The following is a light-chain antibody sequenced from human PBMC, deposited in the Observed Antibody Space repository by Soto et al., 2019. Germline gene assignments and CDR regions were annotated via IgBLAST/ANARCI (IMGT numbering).Light chain of an antibody. CDR3: AAWDDSLSGVV. J-gene: IGLJ2*01. CDR2: RNN. Sequence: QSVLTQAPSASGTPGQRVTISCSGSSSNIGINYVYWYQQLPGTAPKLLIYRNNQRPSGVPDRFSGSKSGTSASLAISGLRSEDEADYYCAAWDDSLSGVVFGGGTKVTVL. V-gene: IGLV1-47*01. CDR1: SSNIGINY.